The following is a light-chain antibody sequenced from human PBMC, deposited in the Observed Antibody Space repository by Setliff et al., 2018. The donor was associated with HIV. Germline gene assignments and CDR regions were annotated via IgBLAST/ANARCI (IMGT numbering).Light chain of an antibody. CDR3: TSYTGSNNFGV. Sequence: QSVLTQPPSASGSPGQSVTISCTGTSSDAGGYKYVSWYQQHPGKAPKLMIYEVSKRPSGVPDRFSGSKSGNTASLTVSGLQAGDEADYYCTSYTGSNNFGVFGTGTKVTVL. V-gene: IGLV2-8*01. J-gene: IGLJ1*01. CDR2: EVS. CDR1: SSDAGGYKY.